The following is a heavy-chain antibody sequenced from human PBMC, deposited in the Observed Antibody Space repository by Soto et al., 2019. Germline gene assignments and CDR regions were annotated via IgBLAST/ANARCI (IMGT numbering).Heavy chain of an antibody. CDR1: GGSISSGGYY. J-gene: IGHJ4*02. CDR2: IYYSGST. D-gene: IGHD3-10*01. V-gene: IGHV4-31*03. CDR3: ARDQAYYYGSGSYD. Sequence: PSETLSLTCTVSGGSISSGGYYWSWIRQHPGKGLEWIGYIYYSGSTYYNPSLKSRVTISVDTSKNQFSLKLSSVTAADTAVYYCARDQAYYYGSGSYDWGQGTLVTAPQ.